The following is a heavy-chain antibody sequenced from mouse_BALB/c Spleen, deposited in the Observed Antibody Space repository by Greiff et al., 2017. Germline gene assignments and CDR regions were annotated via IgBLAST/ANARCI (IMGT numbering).Heavy chain of an antibody. CDR3: ARESGYGNYDAMDY. Sequence: EVQLVESGPGLVKPSQSLSLTCTVTGYSITSDYAWNWIRQFPGNKLEWMGYISYSGSPSYNPSLKSRISITRDTSKNQFFLQLNSVTTEDTATYYCARESGYGNYDAMDYWGQGTSVTVSS. D-gene: IGHD2-1*01. CDR2: ISYSGSP. J-gene: IGHJ4*01. V-gene: IGHV3-2*02. CDR1: GYSITSDYA.